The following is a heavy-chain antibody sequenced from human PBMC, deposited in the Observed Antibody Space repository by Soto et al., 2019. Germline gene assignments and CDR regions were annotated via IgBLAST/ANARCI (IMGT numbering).Heavy chain of an antibody. V-gene: IGHV4-38-2*02. Sequence: SETLSLTCAVSGYSISSGYYWGWIRQPPGKGLEWIGSIYHSGSTYYNPSLKSRVTISADTSKNQFSLKLSSVTAADTAVYYCARDKIYYDSSGYYPAEYFQHWGQGTLVTVSS. D-gene: IGHD3-22*01. CDR1: GYSISSGYY. CDR2: IYHSGST. J-gene: IGHJ1*01. CDR3: ARDKIYYDSSGYYPAEYFQH.